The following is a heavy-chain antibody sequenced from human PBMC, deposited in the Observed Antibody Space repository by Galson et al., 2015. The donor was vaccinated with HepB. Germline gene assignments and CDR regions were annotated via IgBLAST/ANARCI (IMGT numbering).Heavy chain of an antibody. Sequence: TLSLTCNVSGGSISSASYYWTWIRQHPGKGLEWIGYIYYSGSAYYNPSLKSRVTISIDTSKSQFSLKLSSVTAADTAVYFCVRDFIVVVPTAKGHHYYFGMDVWGQGTTVIVSS. J-gene: IGHJ6*02. CDR2: IYYSGSA. V-gene: IGHV4-31*03. D-gene: IGHD2-2*01. CDR3: VRDFIVVVPTAKGHHYYFGMDV. CDR1: GGSISSASYY.